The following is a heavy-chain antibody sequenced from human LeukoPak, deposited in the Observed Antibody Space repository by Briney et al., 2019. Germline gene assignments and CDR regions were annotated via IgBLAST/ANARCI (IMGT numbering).Heavy chain of an antibody. Sequence: GGSLRLSCAASGFTFDDYAMHWVRQAPGKGLEWVSGISWNSGSIVYADSVKGRFTISRDNAKNTLYLQMNSLRAEDTAVYYCAKVAGIAAAGRKGYFDYWGQGTLVTVSS. J-gene: IGHJ4*02. CDR2: ISWNSGSI. CDR1: GFTFDDYA. V-gene: IGHV3-9*01. CDR3: AKVAGIAAAGRKGYFDY. D-gene: IGHD6-13*01.